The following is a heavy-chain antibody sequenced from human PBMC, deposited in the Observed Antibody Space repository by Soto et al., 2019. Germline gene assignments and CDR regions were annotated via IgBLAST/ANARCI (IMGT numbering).Heavy chain of an antibody. CDR1: GITDTTYA. CDR3: TRALSRFVT. Sequence: QVQLVQTGAEVNKPVASVKVSCKAYGITDTTYAIHWVRQDPGQGLEWMGWINTGNGDTRYSQRFQGRVTLTTDKAASKAYMDSSSLTSDDTASYYWTRALSRFVTWCQGTMITVS. D-gene: IGHD2-2*01. CDR2: INTGNGDT. V-gene: IGHV1-3*04. J-gene: IGHJ5*02.